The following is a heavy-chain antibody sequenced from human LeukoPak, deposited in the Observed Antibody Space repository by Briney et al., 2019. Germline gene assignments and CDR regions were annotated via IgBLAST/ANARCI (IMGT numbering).Heavy chain of an antibody. Sequence: PGGSLRLSCAASGFTFSDFGTNWVRQAPGKGLEWVSSISAHGRYIYYADSVKGRFTISRDNAQSSLYLQMNSLRAEDSAVYYCARQYYDFWSGFYTADYYFDYWGRGTLVTVSS. D-gene: IGHD3-3*01. CDR2: ISAHGRYI. CDR3: ARQYYDFWSGFYTADYYFDY. V-gene: IGHV3-21*01. CDR1: GFTFSDFG. J-gene: IGHJ4*02.